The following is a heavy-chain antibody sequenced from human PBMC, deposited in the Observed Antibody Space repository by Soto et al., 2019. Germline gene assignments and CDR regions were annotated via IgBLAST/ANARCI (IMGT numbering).Heavy chain of an antibody. D-gene: IGHD5-18*01. J-gene: IGHJ4*02. CDR3: AAGDSSDTGDH. CDR1: GDTLSTHG. CDR2: TIPIIGTT. Sequence: QGQLVQSGAEVKKPGSSVKVSCKASGDTLSTHGISWVRQAPGQGLEWMGGTIPIIGTTDYAEQFQGRVTITADESTTTSYRELSSLRPDDTAVYYCAAGDSSDTGDHWGQGTLVTVSS. V-gene: IGHV1-69*01.